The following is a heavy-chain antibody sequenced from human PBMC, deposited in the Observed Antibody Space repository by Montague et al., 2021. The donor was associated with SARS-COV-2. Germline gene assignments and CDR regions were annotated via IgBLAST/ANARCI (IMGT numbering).Heavy chain of an antibody. Sequence: SETLSLTCEVYGGSLSGYYWSWIRQPPGKGLEWIGEINHSGSANYNPSLKSRVTISLGTSKNQFSLMLSSVTAADTAVYFCARITIQLERRPFDSWGQGTLVTVSS. CDR2: INHSGSA. V-gene: IGHV4-34*01. CDR3: ARITIQLERRPFDS. J-gene: IGHJ4*02. D-gene: IGHD1-1*01. CDR1: GGSLSGYY.